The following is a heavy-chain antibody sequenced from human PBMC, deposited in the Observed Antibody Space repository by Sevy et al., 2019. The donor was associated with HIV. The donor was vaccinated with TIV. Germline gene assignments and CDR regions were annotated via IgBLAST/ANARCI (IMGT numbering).Heavy chain of an antibody. V-gene: IGHV3-53*01. CDR1: GFTLTNEF. Sequence: GESLKISCAVSGFTLTNEFFSWVRQAPGKGLEWVAVVYSGGATYYADFVKGRFTISRDKSKNTLYLQMKSLRAEDTAVYYCAKRRVQSGLSGGGANYGWDVCGQGTTVTVSS. J-gene: IGHJ6*02. CDR2: VYSGGAT. D-gene: IGHD2-8*02. CDR3: AKRRVQSGLSGGGANYGWDV.